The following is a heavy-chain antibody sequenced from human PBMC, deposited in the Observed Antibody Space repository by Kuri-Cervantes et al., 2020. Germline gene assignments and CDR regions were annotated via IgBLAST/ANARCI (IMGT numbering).Heavy chain of an antibody. CDR1: GFTFSGSA. Sequence: GESLKISCAASGFTFSGSAMHWVRQASGKGLEWVGRIRNRANNYATGYVASVKGRFIISRDDSKNTVYLQMNSLRAEDTAVYYCARGFWEGFGAPYYFDYWGQGTLVTVSS. V-gene: IGHV3-73*01. CDR2: IRNRANNYAT. D-gene: IGHD3-10*01. CDR3: ARGFWEGFGAPYYFDY. J-gene: IGHJ4*02.